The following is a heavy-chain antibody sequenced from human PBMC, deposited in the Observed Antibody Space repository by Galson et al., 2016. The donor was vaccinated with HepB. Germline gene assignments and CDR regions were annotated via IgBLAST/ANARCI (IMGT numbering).Heavy chain of an antibody. CDR3: ARDQTYSCGPGIYFDALEM. D-gene: IGHD3-10*01. J-gene: IGHJ3*02. Sequence: SLRLSCAASGFSFSGYWMTWVRQAPGKGLEWVANIKQDGSKTNYGDSVKGRFTVSRDNAKNTLYLQMDSLRAEDTAVYYCARDQTYSCGPGIYFDALEMWDQGTMVTVSS. CDR2: IKQDGSKT. V-gene: IGHV3-7*03. CDR1: GFSFSGYW.